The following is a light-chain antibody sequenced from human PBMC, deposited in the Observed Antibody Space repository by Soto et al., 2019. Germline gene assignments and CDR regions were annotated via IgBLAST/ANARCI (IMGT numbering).Light chain of an antibody. Sequence: QLVLTQPASVSGSPGQSITISCTGTSSDFGGYNYVSWYQQHPGKAPKLMIYEVSNRPSGVSNRFSGSKSGNTASLTISGLQAEDEADYYCSSYTSSSTRVFGGGTKLTVL. CDR3: SSYTSSSTRV. V-gene: IGLV2-14*01. CDR2: EVS. J-gene: IGLJ3*02. CDR1: SSDFGGYNY.